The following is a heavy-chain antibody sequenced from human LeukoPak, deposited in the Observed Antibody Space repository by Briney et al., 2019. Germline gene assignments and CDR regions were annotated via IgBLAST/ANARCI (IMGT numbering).Heavy chain of an antibody. D-gene: IGHD6-6*01. Sequence: GGSLRLSCAASGFTFSDYEVNWVRQAPGKGLEWVSYISSGSTIYYADSVKGRFTISRDNAKNSLYLQMNSLKTEDTAVYYCTRGLAARPQHHFDYWGQGTLVTVSS. CDR3: TRGLAARPQHHFDY. CDR1: GFTFSDYE. V-gene: IGHV3-69-1*01. CDR2: ISSGSTI. J-gene: IGHJ4*02.